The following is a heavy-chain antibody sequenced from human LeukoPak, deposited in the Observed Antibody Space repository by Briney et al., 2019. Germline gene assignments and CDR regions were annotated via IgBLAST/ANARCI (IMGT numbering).Heavy chain of an antibody. Sequence: GGSLRLSCATSGFTFTSYSINRVRQAPGKGLEWVSCSSSSRNYISYADSVKGRFTISRDNAKNTLYLQMNSLRVEDTAVYYCTRGGSPPEALGDALDIWGQGTMVTVSS. CDR1: GFTFTSYS. J-gene: IGHJ3*02. CDR3: TRGGSPPEALGDALDI. CDR2: SSSSRNYI. D-gene: IGHD1-26*01. V-gene: IGHV3-21*01.